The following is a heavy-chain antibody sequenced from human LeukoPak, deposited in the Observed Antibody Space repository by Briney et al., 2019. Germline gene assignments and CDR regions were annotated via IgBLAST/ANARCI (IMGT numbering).Heavy chain of an antibody. J-gene: IGHJ4*02. V-gene: IGHV3-23*01. CDR1: GFTFSSYA. Sequence: GGSLRLSCAASGFTFSSYAMSWVRQAPGKGLEWVSAISGSGGSTYYADSVKGRFTISRDNSKNALYLQMNSLRAEDTAVYYCAKDWGDILTGFDYWGQGTLVTVSS. CDR2: ISGSGGST. D-gene: IGHD3-9*01. CDR3: AKDWGDILTGFDY.